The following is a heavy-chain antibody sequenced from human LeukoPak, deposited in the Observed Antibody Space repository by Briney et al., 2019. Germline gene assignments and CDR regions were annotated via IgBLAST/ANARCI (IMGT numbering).Heavy chain of an antibody. J-gene: IGHJ3*02. V-gene: IGHV3-9*01. D-gene: IGHD4-11*01. CDR1: GFTFDDYA. CDR2: ISWNSGSI. Sequence: GRSLRLSCAASGFTFDDYAMHWVRQAPGKGLEWVSGISWNSGSIGYADSVKGRFTISRDNAKNSLYLQMNSLRAEDTALYYCAKDTTVIGGAFDIWGQGTMVTVSS. CDR3: AKDTTVIGGAFDI.